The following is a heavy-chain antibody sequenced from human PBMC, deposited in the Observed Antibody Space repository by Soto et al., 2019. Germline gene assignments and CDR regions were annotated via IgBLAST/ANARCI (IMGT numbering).Heavy chain of an antibody. CDR3: VNEAHLPSIVVVTTYGYFDY. CDR2: ISYDGSNK. D-gene: IGHD2-21*02. V-gene: IGHV3-30*18. CDR1: GFTFSSYG. Sequence: GGSLRLSCAASGFTFSSYGMHWVRQAPGKGLEWVAVISYDGSNKYYADSVKGRFTISRDNSKNTLYLQMNSLRAEDTAVYYCVNEAHLPSIVVVTTYGYFDYWGQGTLVTVSS. J-gene: IGHJ4*02.